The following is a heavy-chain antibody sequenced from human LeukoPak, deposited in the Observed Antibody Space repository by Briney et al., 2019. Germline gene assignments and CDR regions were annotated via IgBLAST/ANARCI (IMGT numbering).Heavy chain of an antibody. J-gene: IGHJ4*02. CDR3: ARVQAAEDY. V-gene: IGHV3-7*01. D-gene: IGHD6-13*01. CDR2: IKQDGSEK. CDR1: GFTFSDYW. Sequence: PGGSLRLSCGVSGFTFSDYWMSWVRQAPGKGLEWVVNIKQDGSEKYYVDSVKGRFTITRDNAKNSLYLQMNSLRAEDTAVYYCARVQAAEDYWGQGTLVTVSS.